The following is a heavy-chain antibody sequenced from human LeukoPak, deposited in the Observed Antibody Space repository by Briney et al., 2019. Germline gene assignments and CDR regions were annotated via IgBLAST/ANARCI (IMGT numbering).Heavy chain of an antibody. V-gene: IGHV4-34*01. D-gene: IGHD3-3*01. J-gene: IGHJ6*02. Sequence: SETLSLTCAVYGGSFSGYYWSWIRQPPGKGLEWIGEINHSGSTNYNPSLKSRVTISVDTSKNQFSLKLSSVTAADTAVYYCARVRGAAYDFWSGPLGGMDVWGQGTTVTVSS. CDR2: INHSGST. CDR1: GGSFSGYY. CDR3: ARVRGAAYDFWSGPLGGMDV.